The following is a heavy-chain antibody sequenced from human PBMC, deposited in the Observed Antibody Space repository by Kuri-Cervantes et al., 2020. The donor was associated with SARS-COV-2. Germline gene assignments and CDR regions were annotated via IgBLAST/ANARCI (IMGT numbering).Heavy chain of an antibody. Sequence: SVKVSCKASGVTFTRDTINWVRQAPGQGLEWMGRIIPDLGVTNYARKFQGRVTITADKSTNTAYMDLNSLTSEDTAVYYCARSPSNGDYDGWFDYWGQGTLVTVSS. CDR3: ARSPSNGDYDGWFDY. D-gene: IGHD4-17*01. V-gene: IGHV1-69*02. CDR2: IIPDLGVT. CDR1: GVTFTRDT. J-gene: IGHJ4*02.